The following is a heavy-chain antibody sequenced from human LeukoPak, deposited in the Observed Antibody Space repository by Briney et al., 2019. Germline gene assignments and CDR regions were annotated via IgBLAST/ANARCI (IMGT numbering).Heavy chain of an antibody. D-gene: IGHD3-10*01. J-gene: IGHJ6*03. V-gene: IGHV1-8*03. Sequence: ASVKVSCKASGYTFTSYDINWVRQATGQGLEWMGWMNPNSGNTGYAQKFQGRVTITRNTSISTAYMELSSLRSEDTAVYYCARGSGSDGSGSYYNPLNYMDVWGKGTTVTVSS. CDR3: ARGSGSDGSGSYYNPLNYMDV. CDR1: GYTFTSYD. CDR2: MNPNSGNT.